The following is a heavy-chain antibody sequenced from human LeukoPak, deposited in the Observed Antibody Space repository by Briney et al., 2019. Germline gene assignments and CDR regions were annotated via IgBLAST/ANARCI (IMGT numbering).Heavy chain of an antibody. J-gene: IGHJ5*02. Sequence: GRSLRLSCAASGSTFSSYAMHWVRQAPGKGLEWVTVISYDGSNKYYADSVKGRFTISRDNSKNTLYLQMNSLRAEDTAVYYCAREVEDVRWLRLYNWFDPWGQGTLVTVSS. D-gene: IGHD5-12*01. CDR2: ISYDGSNK. V-gene: IGHV3-30*04. CDR1: GSTFSSYA. CDR3: AREVEDVRWLRLYNWFDP.